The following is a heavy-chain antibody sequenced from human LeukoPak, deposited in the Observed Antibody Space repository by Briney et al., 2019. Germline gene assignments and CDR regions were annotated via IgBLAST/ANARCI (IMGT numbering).Heavy chain of an antibody. CDR3: ARDLDGDYGSGSYLFDY. Sequence: GASVKVSCKASGYTFTSYYMHWVRQAPGQGLEWMGIINPSGGSTSYAQKFQGRVTMTRDTSTSTVYMELSSLRSEDTAVYYCARDLDGDYGSGSYLFDYWGQGTLVTVSS. D-gene: IGHD3-10*01. CDR1: GYTFTSYY. J-gene: IGHJ4*02. V-gene: IGHV1-46*01. CDR2: INPSGGST.